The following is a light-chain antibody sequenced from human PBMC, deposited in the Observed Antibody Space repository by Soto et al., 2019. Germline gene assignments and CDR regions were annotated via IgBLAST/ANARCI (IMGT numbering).Light chain of an antibody. J-gene: IGKJ1*01. V-gene: IGKV3-20*01. CDR2: GAS. CDR1: QSVSNNY. Sequence: EIVLTQSQGTLSLSPGERATLSCRASQSVSNNYLAWYQRKPGQAPRLLIYGASYRATDIPGRFSGSGSGTDFTLTITRLEPEEFAVYYCQQYGSSPPTFGQGTKVEIK. CDR3: QQYGSSPPT.